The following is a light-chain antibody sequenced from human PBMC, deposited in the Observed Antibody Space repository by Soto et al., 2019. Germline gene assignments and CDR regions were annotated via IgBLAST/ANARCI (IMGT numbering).Light chain of an antibody. Sequence: QSALTQPRSLSGSPGQSVTISCTGTSSDVGGYNYVSWYQQHPGKAPKLMIYDVSKRPSGVPDRFSGSKSGNTASLTISGLQAEDEADYYCCSYAGSYTYVFRSGTKVTVL. CDR3: CSYAGSYTYV. V-gene: IGLV2-11*01. J-gene: IGLJ1*01. CDR1: SSDVGGYNY. CDR2: DVS.